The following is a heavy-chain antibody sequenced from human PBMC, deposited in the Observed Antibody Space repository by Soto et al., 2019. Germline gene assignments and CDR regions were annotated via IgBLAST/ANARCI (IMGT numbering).Heavy chain of an antibody. V-gene: IGHV3-23*01. D-gene: IGHD3-3*01. Sequence: GGSLRLSCAASVFTFSSYAMGWVHQAPGKGLELVSTISAGGGRTYYADSVKGRFTISRDNSKNTLYLQMNSLGAEDTAVYYCARDKRDLRFLEWSYYFDYWGQGTTVTVSS. CDR1: VFTFSSYA. CDR3: ARDKRDLRFLEWSYYFDY. CDR2: ISAGGGRT. J-gene: IGHJ4*03.